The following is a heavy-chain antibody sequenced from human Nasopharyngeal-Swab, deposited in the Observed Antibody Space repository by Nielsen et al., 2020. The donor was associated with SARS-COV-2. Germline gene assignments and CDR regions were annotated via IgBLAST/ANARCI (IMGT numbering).Heavy chain of an antibody. CDR2: INPNSGGT. CDR3: ARDPGDYFDY. J-gene: IGHJ4*02. D-gene: IGHD3-10*01. Sequence: ASVKVSCKASGYTFTDYYIHWVRQAPGQGLEWMGWINPNSGGTNYAQKFQGWVTMTRDTSISTAYMELSRLRSDDTAVYYCARDPGDYFDYWGQGTLVTVSS. V-gene: IGHV1-2*04. CDR1: GYTFTDYY.